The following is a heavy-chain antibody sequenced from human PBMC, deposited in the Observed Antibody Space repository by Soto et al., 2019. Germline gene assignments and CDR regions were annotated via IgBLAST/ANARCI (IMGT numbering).Heavy chain of an antibody. Sequence: EVQLLESGGGLVQPGGSLRLSCAASGFTFSSYAMSWVRQAPGKGLEWVSAISGSGGSTYYADSVKGRFTISRDNSKKTLYLQMISLRAEDTAVYYCAKSGGGYDSGGFDYWGQGTLVTVSS. D-gene: IGHD5-12*01. CDR3: AKSGGGYDSGGFDY. CDR1: GFTFSSYA. J-gene: IGHJ4*02. V-gene: IGHV3-23*01. CDR2: ISGSGGST.